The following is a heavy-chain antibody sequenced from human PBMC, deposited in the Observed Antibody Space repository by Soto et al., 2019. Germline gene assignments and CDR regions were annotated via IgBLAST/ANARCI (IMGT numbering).Heavy chain of an antibody. CDR3: AKAPQQWLASEYFDY. Sequence: GGSLRLSCAASGFSFSSYAMSWVRQAPGKGLEWVSTISGSGGSAYYADSVKGRFTISRDNSKNTLYLQMNSLRAEDTAVFYCAKAPQQWLASEYFDYWGQGTLVTVS. CDR1: GFSFSSYA. D-gene: IGHD6-19*01. J-gene: IGHJ4*02. V-gene: IGHV3-23*01. CDR2: ISGSGGSA.